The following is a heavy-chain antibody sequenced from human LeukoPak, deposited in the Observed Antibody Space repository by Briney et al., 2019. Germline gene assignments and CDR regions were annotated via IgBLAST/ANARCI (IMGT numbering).Heavy chain of an antibody. J-gene: IGHJ6*02. CDR1: GFTFSSYS. Sequence: GGSLRLSCAASGFTFSSYSMSWVRQVPGKGLEWVSSISVSSSYIYYADSLKGRFTISRDNAKNSLYLQMNSLRAEDTAVYYCARDRNYLAPSYYYYGMDVWGQGTTVTVPS. V-gene: IGHV3-21*01. D-gene: IGHD5-24*01. CDR2: ISVSSSYI. CDR3: ARDRNYLAPSYYYYGMDV.